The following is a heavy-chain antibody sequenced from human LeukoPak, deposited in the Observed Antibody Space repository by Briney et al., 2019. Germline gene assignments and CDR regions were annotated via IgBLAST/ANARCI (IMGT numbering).Heavy chain of an antibody. CDR3: ATSIAAAGPFDY. CDR2: IYSGGST. J-gene: IGHJ4*02. Sequence: GGSLRLSCAASGFTVSSNYLSWVRQAPGKGLEWVSGIYSGGSTYYADSVKGRFTIPRHNSKNTLYLQMNSLRAEDTAVYYCATSIAAAGPFDYWGQGTLVTVSS. CDR1: GFTVSSNY. V-gene: IGHV3-53*04. D-gene: IGHD6-13*01.